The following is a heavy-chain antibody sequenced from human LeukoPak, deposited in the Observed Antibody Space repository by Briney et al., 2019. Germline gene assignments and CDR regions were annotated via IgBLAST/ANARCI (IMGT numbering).Heavy chain of an antibody. Sequence: PVKVSCKASGGTFSSYAISWVRQAPGQGLEWMGGIIPIFGTANYAQKFQGRVTITADESTSTAYMELSSLRSEDTAVYYCARDDITMVRGVRENWFDPWGQGTLVTVSS. CDR3: ARDDITMVRGVRENWFDP. D-gene: IGHD3-10*01. J-gene: IGHJ5*02. V-gene: IGHV1-69*01. CDR1: GGTFSSYA. CDR2: IIPIFGTA.